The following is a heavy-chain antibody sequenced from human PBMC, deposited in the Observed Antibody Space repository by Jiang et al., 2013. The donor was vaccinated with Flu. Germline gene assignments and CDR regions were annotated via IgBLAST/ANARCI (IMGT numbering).Heavy chain of an antibody. D-gene: IGHD2-2*02. Sequence: QTLSLTCAISGDSVSSKSVAWNWIRQSPSRGLEWLGRTYYRSKWYNDYAVSVKSRITINPDTSKNQFSLQLNSVTPEDTAVYYCARNSFLQYTLYFDCWGQGTLVTVSS. CDR1: GDSVSSKSVA. V-gene: IGHV6-1*01. CDR2: TYYRSKWYN. CDR3: ARNSFLQYTLYFDC. J-gene: IGHJ4*02.